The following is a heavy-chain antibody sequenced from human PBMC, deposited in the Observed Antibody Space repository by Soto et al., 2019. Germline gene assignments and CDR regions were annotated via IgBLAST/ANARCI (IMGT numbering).Heavy chain of an antibody. Sequence: SETLSLTCTVSGGSISSYYWSWIRQPPGKGLEWIGEIFYNSYTKSHPSFKSRLTISMDKIKNQFSLRLTSVTAADTAVYYCARGDHYRWPSWRQGTLVTVSS. CDR3: ARGDHYRWPS. CDR1: GGSISSYY. V-gene: IGHV4-59*12. J-gene: IGHJ5*02. D-gene: IGHD3-16*02. CDR2: IFYNSYT.